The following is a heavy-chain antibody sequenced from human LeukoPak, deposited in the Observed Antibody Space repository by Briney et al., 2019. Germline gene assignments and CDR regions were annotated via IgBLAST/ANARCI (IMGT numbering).Heavy chain of an antibody. CDR2: IYSGGST. CDR1: GFTVSSNY. D-gene: IGHD5-18*01. V-gene: IGHV3-53*01. J-gene: IGHJ4*02. CDR3: ARDGLYSYGIDD. Sequence: GGSLRLSCAASGFTVSSNYMSWVRQAPWKGLEWVSVIYSGGSTYYADSVKGRFTISRDNSKNTLYLQMNSLRAEDTAMYYCARDGLYSYGIDDWGQGTLVTVSS.